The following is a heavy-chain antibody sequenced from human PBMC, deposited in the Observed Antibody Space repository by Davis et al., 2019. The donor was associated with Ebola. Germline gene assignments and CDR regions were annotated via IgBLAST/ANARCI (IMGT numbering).Heavy chain of an antibody. Sequence: ASVKVSCKASGYTFTGYYMHWVRQAPGQGLEWMGWINPNSGGTNYAQKFQGWVTMTRDTSISTAYMELSRLRSDDTAVYYCARDSIRFLVSACVVWGQGTTVTVSS. CDR1: GYTFTGYY. D-gene: IGHD3-3*01. CDR2: INPNSGGT. J-gene: IGHJ6*02. V-gene: IGHV1-2*04. CDR3: ARDSIRFLVSACVV.